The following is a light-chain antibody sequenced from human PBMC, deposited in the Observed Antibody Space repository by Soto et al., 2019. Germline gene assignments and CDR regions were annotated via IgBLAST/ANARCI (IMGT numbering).Light chain of an antibody. CDR3: QQYGSSGT. J-gene: IGKJ1*01. CDR1: QSVSNNY. Sequence: EIVLSQSPGPLSLSPGDRATLSCRASQSVSNNYLAWYQQKPGQAPRLLIYGASNRATGIPDRFSGSGSGTDFTLTISRLEPEDFAVYYCQQYGSSGTFGQGTKVDIK. CDR2: GAS. V-gene: IGKV3-20*01.